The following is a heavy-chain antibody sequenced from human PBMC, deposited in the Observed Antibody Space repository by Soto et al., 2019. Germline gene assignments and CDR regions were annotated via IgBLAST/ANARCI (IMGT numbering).Heavy chain of an antibody. D-gene: IGHD6-6*01. CDR1: GFTFRDYD. J-gene: IGHJ5*02. CDR2: ISSSGTAT. Sequence: QVQLVESGGGLVRPGGSLRLSCAASGFTFRDYDMSWIRQAPGKGLEWVSCISSSGTATYYADSVKGRFPISRDNAKNSLYVEMHSMRVEDPAVYYCARKGPRAARPNHWGQGTLVTVSS. CDR3: ARKGPRAARPNH. V-gene: IGHV3-11*01.